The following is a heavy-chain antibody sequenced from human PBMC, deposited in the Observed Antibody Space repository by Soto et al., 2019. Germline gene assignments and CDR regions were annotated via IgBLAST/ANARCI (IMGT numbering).Heavy chain of an antibody. CDR1: GFTVSHNY. J-gene: IGHJ4*02. CDR2: INTDGNT. Sequence: PGGSLRLSCAVSGFTVSHNYMSWVRQAPGKGLEWVSSINTDGNTDYADSVKGRFTISRDNSKNTPYLQMNSLRAEDTAVYYCARDSYYDSSGFDYWGQGSLVTVSS. CDR3: ARDSYYDSSGFDY. D-gene: IGHD3-22*01. V-gene: IGHV3-53*01.